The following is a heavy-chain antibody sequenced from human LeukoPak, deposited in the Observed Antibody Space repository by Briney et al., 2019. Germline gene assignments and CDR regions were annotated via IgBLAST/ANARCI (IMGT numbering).Heavy chain of an antibody. CDR1: GFTFRNYG. Sequence: GGSLRLSCAASGFTFRNYGMNCVRQAPGKGLEWVANIRQDGSDKYYMDSVKGRFTISRDNAKNSLSLQMNSLRVEDTAVYYCARDRDCGDGGCYPHFDYWGQGVRVTVSS. CDR3: ARDRDCGDGGCYPHFDY. J-gene: IGHJ4*02. D-gene: IGHD2-15*01. V-gene: IGHV3-7*01. CDR2: IRQDGSDK.